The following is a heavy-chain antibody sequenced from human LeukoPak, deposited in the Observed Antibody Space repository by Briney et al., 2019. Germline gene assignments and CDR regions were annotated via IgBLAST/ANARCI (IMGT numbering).Heavy chain of an antibody. CDR3: ARDGSGSSIVADY. J-gene: IGHJ4*02. CDR1: GSTFSDYY. V-gene: IGHV3-11*05. CDR2: ISSSSSYT. Sequence: PGGSLRLSCAASGSTFSDYYMSWIRQAPGKGLEWVSYISSSSSYTNYADSVKGRFTISRDNAKNSLYLQMNSLRAEDTAVYYCARDGSGSSIVADYWGQGTLVTVSS. D-gene: IGHD1-26*01.